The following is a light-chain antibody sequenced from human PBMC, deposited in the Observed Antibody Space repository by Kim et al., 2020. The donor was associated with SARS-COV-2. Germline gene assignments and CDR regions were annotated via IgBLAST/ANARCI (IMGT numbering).Light chain of an antibody. CDR1: QSVGSY. CDR2: DAS. Sequence: VSPGERATLSCRASQSVGSYLAWYQQKPGQAPRLLIYDASTRATAIPARFSGSRSGTEFTLIISSLESEDFAVYYCQQCNHWPYTFGGGTKVDIK. V-gene: IGKV3D-15*01. CDR3: QQCNHWPYT. J-gene: IGKJ4*01.